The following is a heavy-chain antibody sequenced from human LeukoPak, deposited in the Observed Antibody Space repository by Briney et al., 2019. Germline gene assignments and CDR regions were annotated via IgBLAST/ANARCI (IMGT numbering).Heavy chain of an antibody. Sequence: GGSLRLSCSASGFTFDDYAVSWFRQAPGKGLEWVGFVRSKAFGGTPEYAASVRGRFTISRDDSKSIAYLQMNSLKTEDTAVYYCTRNTVTVHFDYWSQGTLVTVSS. CDR1: GFTFDDYA. J-gene: IGHJ4*02. V-gene: IGHV3-49*03. CDR2: VRSKAFGGTP. D-gene: IGHD4-17*01. CDR3: TRNTVTVHFDY.